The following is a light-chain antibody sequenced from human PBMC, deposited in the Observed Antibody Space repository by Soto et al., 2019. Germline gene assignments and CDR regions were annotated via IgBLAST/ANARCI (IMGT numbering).Light chain of an antibody. Sequence: EIVLTQSPGTLSLSPGERATLSCRASQSVSSSFLAWYQHKPGQAPRLLIYGASSRATGIPDRFSGSGSGTDFTLTISRLEPEDFAVYYCQQYDSPPYTVGQGTKLEIK. CDR3: QQYDSPPYT. J-gene: IGKJ2*01. V-gene: IGKV3-20*01. CDR2: GAS. CDR1: QSVSSSF.